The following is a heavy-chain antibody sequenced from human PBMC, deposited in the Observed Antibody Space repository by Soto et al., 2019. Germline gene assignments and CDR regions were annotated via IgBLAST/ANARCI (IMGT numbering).Heavy chain of an antibody. Sequence: SETLSLTCTVSGGSISSYYWSWIRQPPGKGLEWVGYIYYSGSTNYNPSLKSRVTISVDTSKNQFSLKLSSVTAADTAVYYCARGGYDSSGYYDYWGQGTLVTVSS. CDR2: IYYSGST. V-gene: IGHV4-59*01. J-gene: IGHJ4*02. CDR1: GGSISSYY. CDR3: ARGGYDSSGYYDY. D-gene: IGHD3-22*01.